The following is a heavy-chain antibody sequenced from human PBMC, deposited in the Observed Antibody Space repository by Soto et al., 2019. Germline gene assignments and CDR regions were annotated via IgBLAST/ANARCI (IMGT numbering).Heavy chain of an antibody. CDR3: ARQIYDSDTGPNFQYYFDS. V-gene: IGHV5-10-1*01. CDR1: GYSFAGYW. D-gene: IGHD3-22*01. Sequence: GESLKISCKVSGYSFAGYWITWVRQKPGKGLEWMGRIDPSDSQTYYSPSFRGHVTISATKSITTVFLQWSSLRASDTAMYYCARQIYDSDTGPNFQYYFDSWGQGAPVTVSS. CDR2: IDPSDSQT. J-gene: IGHJ4*02.